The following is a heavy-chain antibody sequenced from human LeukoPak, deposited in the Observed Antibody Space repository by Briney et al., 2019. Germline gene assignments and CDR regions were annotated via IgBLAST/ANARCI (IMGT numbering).Heavy chain of an antibody. CDR2: INPNSGGT. Sequence: ASVKVSCKASGYTFTGYYMHWVRQAPGQGLEWMGWINPNSGGTNYAQKFQGRVTMTRDTSISTAYMELRSLRSDDTAVYYCARVPPGANWFDPWGQGTLVTVSS. CDR1: GYTFTGYY. V-gene: IGHV1-2*02. CDR3: ARVPPGANWFDP. D-gene: IGHD3-10*01. J-gene: IGHJ5*02.